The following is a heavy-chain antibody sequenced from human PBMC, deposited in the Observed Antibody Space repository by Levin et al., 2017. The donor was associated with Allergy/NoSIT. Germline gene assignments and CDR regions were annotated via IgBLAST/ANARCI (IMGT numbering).Heavy chain of an antibody. J-gene: IGHJ4*02. CDR2: INLRGST. CDR1: GGSISSGVNS. Sequence: SETLSLTCAVSGGSISSGVNSWSWTRHPPGKALEWMGTINLRGSTTDNPSPKSQVTMSLDRSKNQFSLKLSYVTAADTAVYYCARVAGYSYGYYFDYWGPGTLVTVSS. V-gene: IGHV4-30-2*01. CDR3: ARVAGYSYGYYFDY. D-gene: IGHD5-18*01.